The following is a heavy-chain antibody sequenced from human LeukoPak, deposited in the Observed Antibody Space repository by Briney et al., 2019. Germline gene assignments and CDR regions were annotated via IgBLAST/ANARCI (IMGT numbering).Heavy chain of an antibody. CDR2: MNPNSGNT. D-gene: IGHD2-2*01. V-gene: IGHV1-8*03. Sequence: ASVKVSCKASGYTFTSYDINWVRQATGQGLEWMGWMNPNSGNTGYAQKFQGRVTITRNTSISTAYMELSSLRSEDTAVYYCAREFQDIVVVPAATYYYYYYMDVWGKGTTVTVSS. CDR3: AREFQDIVVVPAATYYYYYYMDV. CDR1: GYTFTSYD. J-gene: IGHJ6*03.